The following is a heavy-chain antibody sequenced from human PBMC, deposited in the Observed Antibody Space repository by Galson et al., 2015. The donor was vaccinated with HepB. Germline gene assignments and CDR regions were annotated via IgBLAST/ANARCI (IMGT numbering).Heavy chain of an antibody. D-gene: IGHD3-10*01. CDR1: GGAISNYA. Sequence: SVKVSCKASGGAISNYAMNWVRQAPGQGLEWMGGIIPALGTSNYADKFQGRVTFTADRSTNTASMELRSLRSEDTAVYYCARAGQTYFSGSGSFNWFDPWGQGTTVTVSS. CDR3: ARAGQTYFSGSGSFNWFDP. CDR2: IIPALGTS. J-gene: IGHJ5*02. V-gene: IGHV1-69*10.